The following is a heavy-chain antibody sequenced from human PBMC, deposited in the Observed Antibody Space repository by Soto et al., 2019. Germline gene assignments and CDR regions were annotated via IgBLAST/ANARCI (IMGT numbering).Heavy chain of an antibody. Sequence: PGGSLRLSCAASGFTFSSYAMSWVRQAPGKGLEWVSAISGSGGSTYYADSVKGRFTISRDNSKNTLYLQMNSLRAEDTAVYYCAKDHTAMVAPGYYGMDVWGQGTTVTVSS. CDR3: AKDHTAMVAPGYYGMDV. CDR2: ISGSGGST. V-gene: IGHV3-23*01. CDR1: GFTFSSYA. J-gene: IGHJ6*02. D-gene: IGHD5-18*01.